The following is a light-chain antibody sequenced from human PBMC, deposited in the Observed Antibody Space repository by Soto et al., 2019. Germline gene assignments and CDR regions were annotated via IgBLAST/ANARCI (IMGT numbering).Light chain of an antibody. CDR2: GAS. CDR1: QSVSSSY. Sequence: EIVLTQSPGTLSLSPGERATLSCRASQSVSSSYLAWYQQKPGQAPRLLIYGASSRATGIPDRFSGSGSGTDFTLTISRLEPKDFAVYYCQQYDNWPLTFGGGTKVDIK. J-gene: IGKJ4*01. V-gene: IGKV3-20*01. CDR3: QQYDNWPLT.